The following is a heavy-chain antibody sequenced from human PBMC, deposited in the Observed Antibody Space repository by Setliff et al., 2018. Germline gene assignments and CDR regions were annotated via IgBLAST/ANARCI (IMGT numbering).Heavy chain of an antibody. D-gene: IGHD2-21*01. CDR2: IYYSGST. CDR3: ARVALVVVIRNAFDI. Sequence: SETLSLTCTVSGGSISSGGYYWSWIRQHPGKGLEWIGYIYYSGSTYYNLSLKSRVTISVDTSKNQFSLKLSSVTAADTAVYYCARVALVVVIRNAFDIWGQGTMVTVSS. V-gene: IGHV4-31*03. CDR1: GGSISSGGYY. J-gene: IGHJ3*02.